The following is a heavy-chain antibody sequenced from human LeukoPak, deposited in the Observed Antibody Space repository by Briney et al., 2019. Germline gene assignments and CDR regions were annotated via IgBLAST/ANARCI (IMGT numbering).Heavy chain of an antibody. J-gene: IGHJ3*01. CDR1: GVTFSSYS. Sequence: GGSLRLSCAASGVTFSSYSMTLVRQAPGMGLEWISYIWDSGTPIYYADSVKGRFTISRDNAKNLVYLQMTSLRAEDTAIYYCARDSWLDVWGQGTMVTVST. D-gene: IGHD3-9*01. CDR2: IWDSGTPI. V-gene: IGHV3-48*01. CDR3: ARDSWLDV.